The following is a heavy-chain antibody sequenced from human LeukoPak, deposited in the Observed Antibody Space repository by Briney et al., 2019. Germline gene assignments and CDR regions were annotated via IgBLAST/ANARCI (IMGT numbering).Heavy chain of an antibody. D-gene: IGHD2-2*01. Sequence: NPGRSLRLSCTASGFTFSTYSMNWVRQAPGKGLEWVASISDRGTYIYYADSVKGRFTISRDNAKNSLYLQMNSLRAEDTAVYYCANHLACGSTSCPPFDSWGQGTLVTVSS. CDR2: ISDRGTYI. CDR3: ANHLACGSTSCPPFDS. V-gene: IGHV3-21*01. J-gene: IGHJ4*02. CDR1: GFTFSTYS.